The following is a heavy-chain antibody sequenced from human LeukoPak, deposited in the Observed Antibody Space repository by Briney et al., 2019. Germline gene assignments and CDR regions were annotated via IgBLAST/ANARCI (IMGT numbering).Heavy chain of an antibody. J-gene: IGHJ6*04. V-gene: IGHV3-21*01. Sequence: KSGGSLRLSCEASGFTFSAYRMNWVRQAPGKGLEWVSSISSSSTYIYYVDSVQGRFTISRDNAKNSLYLQINSLRAEDTAVYYCARDSKLYCSSTSCYMDVWGKGTTVTVSS. D-gene: IGHD2-2*01. CDR1: GFTFSAYR. CDR2: ISSSSTYI. CDR3: ARDSKLYCSSTSCYMDV.